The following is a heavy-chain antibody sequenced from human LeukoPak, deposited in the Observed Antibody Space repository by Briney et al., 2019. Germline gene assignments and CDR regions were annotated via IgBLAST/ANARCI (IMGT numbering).Heavy chain of an antibody. CDR1: GFTFSSYA. CDR2: ISYDGSNK. Sequence: GGSLRLSCAASGFTFSSYAMHWVRQAPGKGLEWVAVISYDGSNKYYADSVKGRSTISRDNSKNTLYLQMNSLRAEDTAVYYCARSGPYSSSPYYFDYWGQGTLVTVSS. CDR3: ARSGPYSSSPYYFDY. D-gene: IGHD6-13*01. V-gene: IGHV3-30-3*01. J-gene: IGHJ4*02.